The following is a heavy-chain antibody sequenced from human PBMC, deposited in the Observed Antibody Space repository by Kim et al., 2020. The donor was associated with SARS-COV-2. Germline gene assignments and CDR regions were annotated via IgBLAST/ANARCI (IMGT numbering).Heavy chain of an antibody. D-gene: IGHD5-12*01. Sequence: GGSLRLSCAASGFTFSNAWMSWVRQAPGKGLEWVGRVKSKTNGGTTDYAAPVKGRFTISRDDSKDTLYLQLNSLNTEDTAVYYCTTGSDDSRGYSLVYWGQGTLVTVSS. J-gene: IGHJ4*02. CDR2: VKSKTNGGTT. CDR3: TTGSDDSRGYSLVY. CDR1: GFTFSNAW. V-gene: IGHV3-15*01.